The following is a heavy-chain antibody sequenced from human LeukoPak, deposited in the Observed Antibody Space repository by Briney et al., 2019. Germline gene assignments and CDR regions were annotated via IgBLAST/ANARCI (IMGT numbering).Heavy chain of an antibody. CDR2: IYTSGST. Sequence: SETLSLTCTVSGGSISSYYWSWIRQPAGKGLEWIGRIYTSGSTNYNPSLKSRVTISVDTSRHQFSLKLNSVTAADTAVYYCARSYYDILTGYLTDAFDIWGQGTMVTVSS. J-gene: IGHJ3*02. CDR1: GGSISSYY. D-gene: IGHD3-9*01. CDR3: ARSYYDILTGYLTDAFDI. V-gene: IGHV4-4*07.